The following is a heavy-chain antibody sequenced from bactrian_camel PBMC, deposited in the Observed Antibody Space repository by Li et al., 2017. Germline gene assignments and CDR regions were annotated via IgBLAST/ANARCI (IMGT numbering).Heavy chain of an antibody. CDR1: GYTSSRHC. D-gene: IGHD3*01. CDR3: ALRDGTCYTVRSSGDFDY. J-gene: IGHJ6*01. CDR2: TITGYGIT. Sequence: QLVESGGGSVQAGGSLRLSCAASGYTSSRHCMGWFRQAPGKEREAVATITGYGITRHADSVKGQFTISKDNAKNTLYLQMNSLKPEDTAMYYCALRDGTCYTVRSSGDFDYWGQGTQVTVS. V-gene: IGHV3S26*01.